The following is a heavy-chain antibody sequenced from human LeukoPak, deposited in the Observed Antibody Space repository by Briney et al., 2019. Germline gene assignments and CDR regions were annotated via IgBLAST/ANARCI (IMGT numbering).Heavy chain of an antibody. CDR2: ISTAGDT. Sequence: QPGGSLRLSCAASGFTFSRYDMPWVRQTTGKGLEWVSAISTAGDTYYPGSVKGRFTISRENAKNSLYLQMNSLRAGDTAVYYCARGAGTVTTYFQHWGQGTLVTVSS. V-gene: IGHV3-13*01. CDR1: GFTFSRYD. CDR3: ARGAGTVTTYFQH. J-gene: IGHJ1*01. D-gene: IGHD4-17*01.